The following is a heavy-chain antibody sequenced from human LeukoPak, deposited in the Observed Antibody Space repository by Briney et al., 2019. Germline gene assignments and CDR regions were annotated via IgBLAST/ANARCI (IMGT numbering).Heavy chain of an antibody. CDR3: ARVSGSYLFAWFDP. V-gene: IGHV1-18*01. Sequence: ASVKVPCKASGYTFTSYGISWVRQAPGQGLEWMGWISAYNGNTNYAQKLQGRVTMTTDTSTSTAYMELRSLRSDDTAVYYCARVSGSYLFAWFDPWGQGTLVTVSS. J-gene: IGHJ5*02. CDR2: ISAYNGNT. CDR1: GYTFTSYG. D-gene: IGHD1-26*01.